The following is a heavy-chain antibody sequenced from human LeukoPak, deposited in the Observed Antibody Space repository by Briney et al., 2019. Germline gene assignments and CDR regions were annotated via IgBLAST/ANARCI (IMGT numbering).Heavy chain of an antibody. CDR2: IYYSGST. CDR3: ARHSRRAIVVVTAIDY. D-gene: IGHD2-21*02. Sequence: SETLSLTCTVSGGSISSYYWGWIRQPPGRGLEWIGSIYYSGSTNYNPSLKSRVTISIDTSKNQFSLRLSSVTAADTAVYYCARHSRRAIVVVTAIDYWGQGTLVTVSS. CDR1: GGSISSYY. V-gene: IGHV4-39*01. J-gene: IGHJ4*02.